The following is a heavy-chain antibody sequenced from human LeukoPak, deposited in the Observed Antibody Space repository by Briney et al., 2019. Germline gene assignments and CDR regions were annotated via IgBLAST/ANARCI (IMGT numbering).Heavy chain of an antibody. J-gene: IGHJ4*02. Sequence: ASVNVSCKASGYTFINHALHWVRQAPGQRLEWMGWINIGNGNTKYSQNFQGRITITRDTSATTAYMDLSSLRSEDTAMYYCARRLGRSFDYWGQGTLVTVSS. CDR2: INIGNGNT. CDR3: ARRLGRSFDY. V-gene: IGHV1-3*04. D-gene: IGHD2-21*01. CDR1: GYTFINHA.